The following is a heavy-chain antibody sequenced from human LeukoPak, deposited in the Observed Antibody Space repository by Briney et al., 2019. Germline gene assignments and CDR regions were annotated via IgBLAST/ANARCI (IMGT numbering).Heavy chain of an antibody. Sequence: ASVKVSCKASGYTFTSYYMHWVRQAPGQGLEWMGIINPSGGSTSYAQKFQGRVTMTRDMSTSTVYMELSSLRSDDTAVYYRARVNGNYYGSGSYYPNYYYYYMDVWGKGTTVTISS. V-gene: IGHV1-46*01. CDR3: ARVNGNYYGSGSYYPNYYYYYMDV. J-gene: IGHJ6*03. CDR2: INPSGGST. D-gene: IGHD3-10*01. CDR1: GYTFTSYY.